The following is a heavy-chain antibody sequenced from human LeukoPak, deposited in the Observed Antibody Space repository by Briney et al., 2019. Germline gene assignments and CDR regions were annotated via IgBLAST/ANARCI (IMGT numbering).Heavy chain of an antibody. D-gene: IGHD1-26*01. CDR1: GFSFSSYA. CDR3: AKDRSGSYYRYFDY. CDR2: ISGSGGST. Sequence: PGGSLRLSCAASGFSFSSYAMSWVRQAPGKGLEWVSAISGSGGSTYYADSGKGRFTICRDNSKHTLYMQMNSLRDEDTAVYYCAKDRSGSYYRYFDYWGQGTLVTVSS. J-gene: IGHJ4*02. V-gene: IGHV3-23*01.